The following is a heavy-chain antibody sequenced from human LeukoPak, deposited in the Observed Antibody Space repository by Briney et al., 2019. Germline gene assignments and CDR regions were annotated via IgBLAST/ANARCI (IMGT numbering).Heavy chain of an antibody. CDR3: ARGVVTDQDWFDP. V-gene: IGHV4-59*01. Sequence: KSSETLSLTCTVSDDSITMYYWTWIRQPPGKGLEWIGYVDHTGSTKFNPSLNGRVSISRDTSNNFFSLRLRSVTAADTAVYYCARGVVTDQDWFDPWGQGTLVTVSS. CDR2: VDHTGST. D-gene: IGHD2-21*02. CDR1: DDSITMYY. J-gene: IGHJ5*02.